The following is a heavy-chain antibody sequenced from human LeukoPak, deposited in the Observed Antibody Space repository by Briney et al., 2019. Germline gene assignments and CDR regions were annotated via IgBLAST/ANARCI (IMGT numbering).Heavy chain of an antibody. CDR1: GFTLSSYG. J-gene: IGHJ6*02. Sequence: GGSLRLSCAASGFTLSSYGMHWVRQAPGKGLEWVAIISYDGSNKYYADSVKGRFTISRDNSKNTLYLQMNSLRAEDTAVYYCAKGGYDSSSWYGYYYYYGMDVWGQGTTVTVSS. CDR3: AKGGYDSSSWYGYYYYYGMDV. CDR2: ISYDGSNK. D-gene: IGHD6-13*01. V-gene: IGHV3-30*18.